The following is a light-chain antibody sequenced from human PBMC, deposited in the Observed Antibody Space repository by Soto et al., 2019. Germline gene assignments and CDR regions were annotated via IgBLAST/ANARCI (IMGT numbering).Light chain of an antibody. CDR2: GAS. V-gene: IGKV3-15*01. CDR3: QQYNDWYT. CDR1: QSVSRD. Sequence: EIVMTQSPATLSVSPGERATLSCRASQSVSRDVAWYQEKPGQGPRLLIYGASTRATGFPDRFSGSGSGTEFTLTISSLQSEDFAVYYCQQYNDWYTFGQGTKLEIK. J-gene: IGKJ2*01.